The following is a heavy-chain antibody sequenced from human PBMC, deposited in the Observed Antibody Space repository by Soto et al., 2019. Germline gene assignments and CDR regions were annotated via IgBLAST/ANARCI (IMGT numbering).Heavy chain of an antibody. V-gene: IGHV3-23*01. D-gene: IGHD1-20*01. CDR2: IGGDGAT. CDR3: AKDAVPYNGKWDWLDP. J-gene: IGHJ5*02. CDR1: GFTFSNYA. Sequence: EVQLLESGGALVQPGGSLRLSCAASGFTFSNYAMSWVRQAPGKGPEWVSSIGGDGATNYADSVKGRFTISRDNSKNTLYLQLNGLRVEDTASYFCAKDAVPYNGKWDWLDPWGQGTLVTVSS.